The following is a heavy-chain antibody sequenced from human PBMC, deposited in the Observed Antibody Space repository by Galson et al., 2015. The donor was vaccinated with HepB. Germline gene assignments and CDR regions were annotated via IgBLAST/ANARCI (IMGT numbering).Heavy chain of an antibody. CDR1: GFTFSSYW. Sequence: SLRLSCAASGFTFSSYWMSWVRQAPGKGLEWVANIKQDGSEKYHVDSVKGRFTISRDNAKNSLYLQMNSLRAEDTAVYYCARAPIVVNYGMDVWGQGTTVTVSS. CDR3: ARAPIVVNYGMDV. V-gene: IGHV3-7*03. J-gene: IGHJ6*02. CDR2: IKQDGSEK. D-gene: IGHD2-15*01.